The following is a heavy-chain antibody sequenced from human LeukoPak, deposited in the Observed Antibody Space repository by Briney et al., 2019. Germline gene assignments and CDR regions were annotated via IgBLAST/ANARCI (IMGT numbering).Heavy chain of an antibody. D-gene: IGHD6-19*01. CDR2: IIPIFGTA. CDR3: ASIIAVAGTARD. V-gene: IGHV1-69*13. J-gene: IGHJ4*02. Sequence: SVEVSCKASGGTFSSYAISWVRQAPGQGLEWMGGIIPIFGTANYAQKFQGRVTITADESTSTAYMELSSLRSEDTAVYYCASIIAVAGTARDWGQGTLVTVSS. CDR1: GGTFSSYA.